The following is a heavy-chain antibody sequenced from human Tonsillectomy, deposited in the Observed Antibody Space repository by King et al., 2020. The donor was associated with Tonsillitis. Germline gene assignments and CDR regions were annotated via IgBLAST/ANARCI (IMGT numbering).Heavy chain of an antibody. D-gene: IGHD1-26*01. J-gene: IGHJ4*02. CDR3: ARDREWELYDY. V-gene: IGHV3-74*03. Sequence: VQLVESGGDLVQPGGSLRLSCAASGFSFSNYNMHWVRQAPGRGLVWVSRINTDGSTTTYAESVKGRFTVSRDNAKNTLYLQMNSLRAEDTAVYYCARDREWELYDYWGQGTLVTVS. CDR1: GFSFSNYN. CDR2: INTDGSTT.